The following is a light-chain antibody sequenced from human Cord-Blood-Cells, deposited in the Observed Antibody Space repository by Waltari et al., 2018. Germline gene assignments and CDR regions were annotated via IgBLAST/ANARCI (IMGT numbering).Light chain of an antibody. V-gene: IGKV4-1*01. J-gene: IGKJ2*01. CDR1: QSVLYSSNNKNY. Sequence: DIVMTQFPDSLAGSLGERATINCKSSQSVLYSSNNKNYIAWYQQKPGQPPKLLIYWASTRESGVPDRFSGSGSGTDFTLTISSLQAEDVAVYYCQQYYSTPYTFGQGTKLEIK. CDR3: QQYYSTPYT. CDR2: WAS.